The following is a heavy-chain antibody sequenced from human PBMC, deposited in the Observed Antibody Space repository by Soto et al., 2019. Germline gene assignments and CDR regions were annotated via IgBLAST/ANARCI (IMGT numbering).Heavy chain of an antibody. CDR1: GFTFSSYA. D-gene: IGHD6-13*01. V-gene: IGHV3-23*01. CDR3: AYSSTPFDY. Sequence: EVQLLESGGGLVQPGGSLRLSCAASGFTFSSYAMSWVRQAPGKGLEWVSAISGSGGSAYYADSMKGRLTSSRDNSKNTLYLQMNSLRAEDTDVYYCAYSSTPFDYWGQGALVTVSS. CDR2: ISGSGGSA. J-gene: IGHJ4*02.